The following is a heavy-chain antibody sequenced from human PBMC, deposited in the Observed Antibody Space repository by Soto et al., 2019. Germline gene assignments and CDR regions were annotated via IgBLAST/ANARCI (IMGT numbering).Heavy chain of an antibody. CDR1: GFTFSSYA. CDR2: ISGSGGST. V-gene: IGHV3-23*01. CDR3: AKGSPYYYDSSGYYYRQRRNWFDP. Sequence: GGSLRLSCAASGFTFSSYAMSWVRQAPGKGLEWVSAISGSGGSTYYADSVKGRFTISRDNSKNTLYLQMNSLRAEDTAVYYCAKGSPYYYDSSGYYYRQRRNWFDPWGQGTLVTVSS. D-gene: IGHD3-22*01. J-gene: IGHJ5*02.